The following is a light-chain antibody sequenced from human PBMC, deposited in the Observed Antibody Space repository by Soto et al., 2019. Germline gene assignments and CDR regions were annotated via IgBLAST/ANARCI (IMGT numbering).Light chain of an antibody. CDR2: AAS. J-gene: IGKJ3*01. CDR1: QGISNY. Sequence: IPLTQSPSFLSASVGDRVTITCRASQGISNYLAWYQQKPGRAPKLLIYAASTLQTGVPSRFSGRGSGTEFTLTISSLQPEDFATYYCQQLNRYPFTFGPGTKVDIK. V-gene: IGKV1-9*01. CDR3: QQLNRYPFT.